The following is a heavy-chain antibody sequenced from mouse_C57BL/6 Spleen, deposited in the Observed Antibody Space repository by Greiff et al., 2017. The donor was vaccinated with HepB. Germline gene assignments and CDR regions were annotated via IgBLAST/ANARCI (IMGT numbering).Heavy chain of an antibody. J-gene: IGHJ2*01. Sequence: VQLQQSGPELVKPGASVKISCKASGYAFSSSWMNWVKQRPGKGLEWIGRIYPGDGDTNYNGKFKGKATLTADKSSSTAYMQLSSLTSEDSAVYFCARRVNYLFDYWGQGTTLTVSS. D-gene: IGHD2-1*01. CDR3: ARRVNYLFDY. CDR2: IYPGDGDT. V-gene: IGHV1-82*01. CDR1: GYAFSSSW.